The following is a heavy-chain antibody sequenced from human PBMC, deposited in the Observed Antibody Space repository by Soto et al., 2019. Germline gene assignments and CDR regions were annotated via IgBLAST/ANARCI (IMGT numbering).Heavy chain of an antibody. CDR2: ITGGTGPT. CDR1: AFSVTTYA. D-gene: IGHD2-2*01. V-gene: IGHV3-23*01. CDR3: VKGPYHRMFDS. J-gene: IGHJ4*02. Sequence: EVQLLESGGDLVQPGGSLRLSCAVSAFSVTTYAMTWVRQAPGEGLEWVATITGGTGPTYYADSVKGRFTLSRNNSKNTVYLRIKSLEVDHKGILFLVKGPYHRMFDSWGQGTLVTVSS.